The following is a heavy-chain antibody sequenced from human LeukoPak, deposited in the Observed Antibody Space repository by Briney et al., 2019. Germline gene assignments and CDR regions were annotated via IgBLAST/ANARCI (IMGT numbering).Heavy chain of an antibody. CDR3: AKDNRRHYTSGPNPDSLH. CDR1: GFIFNNYA. J-gene: IGHJ4*02. D-gene: IGHD6-19*01. Sequence: PGGSLRLSCAGSGFIFNNYAMHWVRQPPGKGLEWVSGISWNSGSIDYADSVKGRFTISRDNAKNSLYLQMNSLRVEDTALYYCAKDNRRHYTSGPNPDSLHWDQGALVTVSS. CDR2: ISWNSGSI. V-gene: IGHV3-9*01.